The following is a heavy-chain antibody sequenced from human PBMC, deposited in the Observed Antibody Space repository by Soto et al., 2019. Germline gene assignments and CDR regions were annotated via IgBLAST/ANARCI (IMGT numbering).Heavy chain of an antibody. CDR3: LTTVTTSDFHPDYYYYGMDV. V-gene: IGHV4-39*01. J-gene: IGHJ6*02. CDR1: GDSISSSSYY. CDR2: IYYSGST. D-gene: IGHD4-4*01. Sequence: SETLSLTCTVSGDSISSSSYYWGWIRQPPGKGLEWIGSIYYSGSTYYNPSLKSRVTISVDTSKNQFSLKLSSVTAADTAVYYCLTTVTTSDFHPDYYYYGMDVWGQGTTVTVSS.